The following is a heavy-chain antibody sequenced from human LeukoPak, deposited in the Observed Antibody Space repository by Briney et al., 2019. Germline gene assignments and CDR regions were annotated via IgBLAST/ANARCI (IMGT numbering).Heavy chain of an antibody. J-gene: IGHJ5*02. CDR1: GGSVSSGSYY. CDR3: ARVWELRGNWFDP. CDR2: IYYSGST. D-gene: IGHD1-26*01. V-gene: IGHV4-61*01. Sequence: SETLSLTCTVSGGSVSSGSYYWSWIRQPPGKGLEWIGYIYYSGSTNYNPSLKSRVTISVDTSKNQFSLKLSSVTAADTAVYYCARVWELRGNWFDPWGQGTLVTVSS.